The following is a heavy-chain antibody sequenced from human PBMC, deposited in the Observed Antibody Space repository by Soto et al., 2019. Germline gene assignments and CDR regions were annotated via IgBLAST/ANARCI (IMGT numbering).Heavy chain of an antibody. CDR2: IYPGDSDT. V-gene: IGHV5-51*01. Sequence: VASLTISCKVSGYSFTSYWIGWVRQMPGKGLEWMGIIYPGDSDTRYSPSFQGQVTISADKSISTAYLQWSSLKASDTAMYYCARLTVTNVDYWGQGTLVTVSS. CDR1: GYSFTSYW. J-gene: IGHJ4*02. D-gene: IGHD4-17*01. CDR3: ARLTVTNVDY.